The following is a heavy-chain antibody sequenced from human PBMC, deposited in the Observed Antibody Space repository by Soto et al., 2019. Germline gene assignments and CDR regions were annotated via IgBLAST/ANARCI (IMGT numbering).Heavy chain of an antibody. Sequence: SETLSLTCAVYGGSFSGYYWSWIRQPPGKGLEWIGEINHSGSTNYNPSLKSRVTISVDTSKNQFSLKLSSVTAADTAVYYCARGPDFWSGYYTRSTEARFDYWGQGTLVTVSS. J-gene: IGHJ4*02. CDR3: ARGPDFWSGYYTRSTEARFDY. CDR2: INHSGST. D-gene: IGHD3-3*01. V-gene: IGHV4-34*01. CDR1: GGSFSGYY.